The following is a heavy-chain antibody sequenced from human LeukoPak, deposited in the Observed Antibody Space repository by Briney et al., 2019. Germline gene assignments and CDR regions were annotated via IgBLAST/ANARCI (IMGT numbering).Heavy chain of an antibody. CDR1: EFSVGSNY. J-gene: IGHJ4*02. D-gene: IGHD1-26*01. Sequence: GGSLRLSCAASEFSVGSNYMTWVRQAPGKGLEWVSLIYSGGSTYYADSVKGRFTISRDSSRNMVFLRMNSLRASDTAVYFCAKGSRDSGSYLGYLDFWGQGTLVTVSS. CDR2: IYSGGST. V-gene: IGHV3-53*01. CDR3: AKGSRDSGSYLGYLDF.